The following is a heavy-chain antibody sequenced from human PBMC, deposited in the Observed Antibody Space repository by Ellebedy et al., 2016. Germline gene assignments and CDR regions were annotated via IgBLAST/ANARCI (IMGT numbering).Heavy chain of an antibody. CDR1: GGSISSSSYY. CDR2: IYYSGST. J-gene: IGHJ4*02. CDR3: ARGYCSSTSCYLAVFDY. V-gene: IGHV4-39*07. D-gene: IGHD2-2*01. Sequence: SETLSLXCTVSGGSISSSSYYWGWIRQPPGKGLEWIGSIYYSGSTYYNPSLKSRVTISVDTSKNQFSLKLSSVTAADTAVYYCARGYCSSTSCYLAVFDYWGQGTLVTVSS.